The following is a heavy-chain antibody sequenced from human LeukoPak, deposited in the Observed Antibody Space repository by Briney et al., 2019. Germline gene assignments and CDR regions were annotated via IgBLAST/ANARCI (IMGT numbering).Heavy chain of an antibody. CDR1: GGSFRGYY. Sequence: SETLSLTCAVCGGSFRGYYWSWIRQPPGKGLEWIGEINHSGSTNYNPSLKSRVTISVDTSKNQFSLKLSSVTAADTAVYYCARREYSSSWYFYWGQGTLVTVSS. D-gene: IGHD6-13*01. CDR3: ARREYSSSWYFY. J-gene: IGHJ4*02. CDR2: INHSGST. V-gene: IGHV4-34*01.